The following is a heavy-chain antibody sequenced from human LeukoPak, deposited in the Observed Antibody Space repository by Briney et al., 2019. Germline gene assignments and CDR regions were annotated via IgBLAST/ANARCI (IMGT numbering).Heavy chain of an antibody. CDR1: GFTFSSYA. Sequence: GGSLRLSCAASGFTFSSYAMSWVRQAPGKGLEWVSAISGSGGSTYYADSVKGRFTISRDNSKNTLYLQMNSLRAEDTAVYYCAKPQSSEWLRLGGVDYWGQGTLVSVSS. V-gene: IGHV3-23*01. CDR3: AKPQSSEWLRLGGVDY. CDR2: ISGSGGST. J-gene: IGHJ4*02. D-gene: IGHD5-12*01.